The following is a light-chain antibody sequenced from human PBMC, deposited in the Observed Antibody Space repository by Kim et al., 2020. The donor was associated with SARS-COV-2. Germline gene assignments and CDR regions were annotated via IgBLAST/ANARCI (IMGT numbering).Light chain of an antibody. CDR3: QQYNSSPVT. Sequence: ASVGDRVTITCRSSQSISGNLDWYQHKPEKAPELLVYAASTLHSGVPLRFSASGSGTDYTLTISSLQPEDFATYYCQQYNSSPVTFGGGTKVDIK. J-gene: IGKJ4*02. CDR1: QSISGN. V-gene: IGKV1-39*01. CDR2: AAS.